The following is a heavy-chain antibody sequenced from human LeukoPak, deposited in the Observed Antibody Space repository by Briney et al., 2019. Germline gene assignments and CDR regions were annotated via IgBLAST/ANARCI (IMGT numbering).Heavy chain of an antibody. J-gene: IGHJ4*02. D-gene: IGHD3-9*01. Sequence: SETLSLTCTVSGGSISSYYWSWIRQPPGKGLEWIGYVYYSGSTNYNPSLKSRVTISVDTSKNQFSLKLSSVTAADTAVYYCARGYYDIPFDYWGQGTLVTVSS. CDR1: GGSISSYY. V-gene: IGHV4-59*01. CDR2: VYYSGST. CDR3: ARGYYDIPFDY.